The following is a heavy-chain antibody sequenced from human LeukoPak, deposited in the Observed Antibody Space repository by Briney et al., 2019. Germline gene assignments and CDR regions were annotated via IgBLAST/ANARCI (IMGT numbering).Heavy chain of an antibody. J-gene: IGHJ4*02. V-gene: IGHV4-59*01. CDR3: ASGIGWYFY. CDR2: IYFSGST. D-gene: IGHD6-19*01. CDR1: GGSIRSYY. Sequence: PSETLSLTCTVSGGSIRSYYWSWIRQPPGKGLEWIGYIYFSGSTSYNPSLKSRVTISVDTSKNQFSLKLSSVTAADTAVYYCASGIGWYFYWGQGTLVTVSS.